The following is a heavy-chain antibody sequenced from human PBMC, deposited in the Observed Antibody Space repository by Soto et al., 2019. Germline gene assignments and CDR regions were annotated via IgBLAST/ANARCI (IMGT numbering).Heavy chain of an antibody. CDR2: IKSKTDGGTT. D-gene: IGHD3-3*01. V-gene: IGHV3-15*01. CDR1: GFTFSNAW. Sequence: GGSLRLSCAASGFTFSNAWMSWVRQAPGKGLEWVGRIKSKTDGGTTDYAAPVKGRFTISRDDSKNTLYLQMNSLKTEDTAVYYCTTPPPTYDFWSGYWDGDYWGQGTLVTVSS. J-gene: IGHJ4*02. CDR3: TTPPPTYDFWSGYWDGDY.